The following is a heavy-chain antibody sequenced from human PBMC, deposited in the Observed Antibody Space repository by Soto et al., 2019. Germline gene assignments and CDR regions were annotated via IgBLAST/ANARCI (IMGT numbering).Heavy chain of an antibody. CDR2: IYYSGSR. J-gene: IGHJ6*02. CDR3: AKERGGYDSFNRYGLDV. D-gene: IGHD5-12*01. Sequence: SETLSLTCSVSGGSINTVGYYWTWIRQQPGKGLEWIGYIYYSGSRDYNPSLKSRVSMSVDASKNQFSLNPTSVTAADTAVYYCAKERGGYDSFNRYGLDVWGQGTTVT. V-gene: IGHV4-31*03. CDR1: GGSINTVGYY.